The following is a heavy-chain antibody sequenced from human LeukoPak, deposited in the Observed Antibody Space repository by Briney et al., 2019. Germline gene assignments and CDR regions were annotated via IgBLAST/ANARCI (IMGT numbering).Heavy chain of an antibody. CDR1: GFTFSSYA. V-gene: IGHV3-30*04. CDR3: ARDRSSMPFDY. Sequence: GGSLRLSCAASGFTFSSYAMHWVRQAPGKGLEWVAVISYDGSNKYYADSVKGRFTISRDNSKNTLYLQMNSLRAEDTVVYYCARDRSSMPFDYWGQGTLVTVSS. D-gene: IGHD2-2*01. CDR2: ISYDGSNK. J-gene: IGHJ4*02.